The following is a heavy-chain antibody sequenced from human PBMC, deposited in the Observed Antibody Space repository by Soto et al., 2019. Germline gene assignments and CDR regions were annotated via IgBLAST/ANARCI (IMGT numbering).Heavy chain of an antibody. CDR1: GFTFSSYW. D-gene: IGHD2-15*01. V-gene: IGHV3-7*01. CDR3: ARDYGGSPGIY. Sequence: PGGSLRLSCAASGFTFSSYWMSWVRQAPGKGLEWVANINQDGSEEYYVDSVKGRFTISRDNAKNSLSLQMNSLRTEDTAVYYCARDYGGSPGIYWGQGALVTVSS. J-gene: IGHJ4*02. CDR2: INQDGSEE.